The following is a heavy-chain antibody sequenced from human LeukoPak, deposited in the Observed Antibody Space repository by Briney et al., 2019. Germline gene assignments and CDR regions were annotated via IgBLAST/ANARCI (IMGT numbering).Heavy chain of an antibody. D-gene: IGHD3-22*01. CDR2: INPSGGAT. Sequence: ASVKVSCKASGYSFTNYYVHWVRQAPGQGLEWMGVINPSGGATSYAQKFQGRVTMTRDTSTSTVYMELSSLRSEDTAVYYCARKRRTYYYDSSGSYFDYWGQGTLVTVSS. V-gene: IGHV1-46*01. CDR3: ARKRRTYYYDSSGSYFDY. J-gene: IGHJ4*02. CDR1: GYSFTNYY.